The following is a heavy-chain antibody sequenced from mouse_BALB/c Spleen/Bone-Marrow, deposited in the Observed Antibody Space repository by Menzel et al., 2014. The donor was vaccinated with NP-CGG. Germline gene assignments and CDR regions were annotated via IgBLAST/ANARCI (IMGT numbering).Heavy chain of an antibody. J-gene: IGHJ2*01. CDR2: IRNKPNGYTT. CDR3: ARDDYGRGY. D-gene: IGHD1-1*01. V-gene: IGHV7-3*02. CDR1: GFTFTDYY. Sequence: EVQLVESGGGLVQPGGSLRLSCATSGFTFTDYYMSWVRQPPGKALEWLGFIRNKPNGYTTEYSASVEGRFTISRDNSQSILYLQMNTLRAEDSATYYCARDDYGRGYWGQGTTLTVSS.